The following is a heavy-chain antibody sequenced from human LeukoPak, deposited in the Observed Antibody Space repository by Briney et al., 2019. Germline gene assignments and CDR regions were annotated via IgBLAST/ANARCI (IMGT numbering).Heavy chain of an antibody. CDR3: TTYGSGRKFDY. J-gene: IGHJ4*02. Sequence: GGSLRLSCAASGFTFINAWMAWVRQAPGKGLEWVGRIKAKAHGGTIEYAAPVKGRFTISRDDSTNTLYLQMNSLKSEDTAVYYCTTYGSGRKFDYWGQGILVTVSS. CDR1: GFTFINAW. D-gene: IGHD3-10*01. V-gene: IGHV3-15*01. CDR2: IKAKAHGGTI.